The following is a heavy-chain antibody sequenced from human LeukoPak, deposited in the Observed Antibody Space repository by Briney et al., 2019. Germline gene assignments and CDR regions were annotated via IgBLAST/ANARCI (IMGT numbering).Heavy chain of an antibody. D-gene: IGHD3-10*02. J-gene: IGHJ4*02. V-gene: IGHV4-59*01. CDR3: ARANVFGELYFDY. CDR2: IYYSGST. CDR1: GGSISSYY. Sequence: TSETPSLTCTVSGGSISSYYWSRIRQPPGKGLEWIGYIYYSGSTNYNPSLKSRVTISVDTSKNQFSLKLSSVTAADTAVYYCARANVFGELYFDYWGQGTLVTVSS.